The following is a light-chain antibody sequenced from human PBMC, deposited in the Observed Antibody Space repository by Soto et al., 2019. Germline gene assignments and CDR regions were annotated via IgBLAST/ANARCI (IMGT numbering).Light chain of an antibody. J-gene: IGKJ1*01. V-gene: IGKV1-5*03. CDR3: QQYNSYWT. CDR2: KAS. CDR1: QSISSW. Sequence: DIQMTQSPSTLSASVGDRVTITCRASQSISSWLAWYQQKPGKAPKLLIYKASSLESGVPSRFSDSGSGTEFTLTISSLQPDDFETYYCQQYNSYWTFGQGTKVEIK.